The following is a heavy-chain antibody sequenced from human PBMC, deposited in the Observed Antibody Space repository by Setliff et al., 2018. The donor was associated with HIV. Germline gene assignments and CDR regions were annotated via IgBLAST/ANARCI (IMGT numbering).Heavy chain of an antibody. J-gene: IGHJ6*02. Sequence: ASVKVSCKASGYTFTSYDISWVRQAPGQGLEWMGWISAYNGNTNYAQKLQGRVNITTDTSTSTAYMELRSLRSDDTSVYYCAREIGDYYDSSGYYPPTDYYYCMYVWGQGTTFTVSS. CDR1: GYTFTSYD. CDR3: AREIGDYYDSSGYYPPTDYYYCMYV. V-gene: IGHV1-18*01. D-gene: IGHD3-22*01. CDR2: ISAYNGNT.